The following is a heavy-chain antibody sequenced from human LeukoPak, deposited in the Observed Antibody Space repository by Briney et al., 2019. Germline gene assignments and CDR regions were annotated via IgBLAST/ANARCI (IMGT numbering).Heavy chain of an antibody. V-gene: IGHV4-4*07. CDR1: GGSISSYY. CDR3: ARHYPYGYSYGSYFQH. D-gene: IGHD5-18*01. J-gene: IGHJ1*01. CDR2: IYTSGST. Sequence: PSETLSLTCTVSGGSISSYYWSWIRQPAGKGLEWIGRIYTSGSTNYNPSLKSRVTISVDTSKNQFSLKLSSVTAADTAVYYCARHYPYGYSYGSYFQHWGRGTLVTVSS.